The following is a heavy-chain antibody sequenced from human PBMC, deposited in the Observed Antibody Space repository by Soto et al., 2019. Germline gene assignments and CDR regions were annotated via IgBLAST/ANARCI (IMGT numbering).Heavy chain of an antibody. J-gene: IGHJ4*02. Sequence: GGSMRLSSAASGFNFSSYSMNWIRPAPGKGLEWVSYISSSSSTIYYADSVKGRFTISRDNAKNSLYLQMNSLRAEDTAVYYCARGITMVRATMDYWGQGTLVTVSS. CDR2: ISSSSSTI. D-gene: IGHD3-10*01. V-gene: IGHV3-48*01. CDR1: GFNFSSYS. CDR3: ARGITMVRATMDY.